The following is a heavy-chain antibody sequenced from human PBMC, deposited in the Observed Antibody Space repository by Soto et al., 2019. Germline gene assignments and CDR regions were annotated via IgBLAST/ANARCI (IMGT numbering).Heavy chain of an antibody. CDR2: IKSKRDGGTT. Sequence: GGSLRLSCAASGFTFTNAWMNWVRQAPGEGLEWVGRIKSKRDGGTTHYAAPVKGRFTISRDDSKRTVYLQMDSLKTEDTAVYYCTTIPRDYGDYDYWGKGTLVTVSS. CDR1: GFTFTNAW. CDR3: TTIPRDYGDYDY. D-gene: IGHD4-17*01. V-gene: IGHV3-15*01. J-gene: IGHJ4*02.